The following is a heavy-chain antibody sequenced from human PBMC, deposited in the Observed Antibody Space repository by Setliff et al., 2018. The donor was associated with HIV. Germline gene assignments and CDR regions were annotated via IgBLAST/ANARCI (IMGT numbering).Heavy chain of an antibody. J-gene: IGHJ4*02. CDR1: GGSISNYY. D-gene: IGHD6-19*01. V-gene: IGHV4-59*08. CDR3: ARHVYSSGWGYVYHLDS. CDR2: IYASGST. Sequence: SETLSLTCTVSGGSISNYYWSWSRQPPGKGLEWIGYIYASGSTNYSPSLKSRVTISVDTSKNQFSLKLKAVTAADTAVYFCARHVYSSGWGYVYHLDSWGQGTLVTVSS.